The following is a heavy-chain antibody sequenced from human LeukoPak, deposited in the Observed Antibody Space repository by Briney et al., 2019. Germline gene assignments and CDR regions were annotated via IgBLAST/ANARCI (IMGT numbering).Heavy chain of an antibody. D-gene: IGHD3-22*01. CDR1: GFSISDYA. Sequence: GGSLRLSCAASGFSISDYAMHWVRQAPGTGLEYVSAISSNGYSTYYADSVKGRFTISRDNSKNTLYLQMNSLRAEDTAVYYCTRDKSSGCLDWGQGTLVTVSS. CDR3: TRDKSSGCLD. CDR2: ISSNGYST. J-gene: IGHJ4*02. V-gene: IGHV3-64*02.